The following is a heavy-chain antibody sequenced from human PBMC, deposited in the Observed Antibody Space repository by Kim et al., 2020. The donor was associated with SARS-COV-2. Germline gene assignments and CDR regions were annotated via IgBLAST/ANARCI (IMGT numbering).Heavy chain of an antibody. J-gene: IGHJ4*02. Sequence: YAQGFNGRFVFSLDTSVSTAYLQISSLKAEDTAVYYCAREENYDILTVTDYWGQGTLVTVSS. CDR3: AREENYDILTVTDY. V-gene: IGHV7-4-1*02. D-gene: IGHD3-9*01.